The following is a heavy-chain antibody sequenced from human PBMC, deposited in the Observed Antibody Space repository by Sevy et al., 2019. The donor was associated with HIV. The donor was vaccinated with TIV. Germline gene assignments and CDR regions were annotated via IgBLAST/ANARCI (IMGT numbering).Heavy chain of an antibody. V-gene: IGHV3-30*18. CDR3: AKTAQKRDAGGVGATNLHY. CDR2: ISYDGSNK. Sequence: GGSLRLSCAASGFTFSSYGMHWVRQAPGKGLEWVAVISYDGSNKYYADSVKGRFTISRDNSKNTLYLQMNSLRAEDTAVYYCAKTAQKRDAGGVGATNLHYWGQGTLVTVSS. D-gene: IGHD1-26*01. J-gene: IGHJ4*02. CDR1: GFTFSSYG.